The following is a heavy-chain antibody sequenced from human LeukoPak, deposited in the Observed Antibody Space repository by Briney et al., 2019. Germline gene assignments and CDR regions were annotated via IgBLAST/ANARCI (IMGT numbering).Heavy chain of an antibody. CDR3: ARRGAVGGSSVGAFDI. D-gene: IGHD6-19*01. CDR2: IYYSGST. J-gene: IGHJ3*02. CDR1: GGSISSSSYY. Sequence: SETLSLTCTVSGGSISSSSYYWGWIRQPPGKGLEWIGSIYYSGSTYYNPSLKSRVTISVDTSKNQFSLQLSSVTAADTAVYYCARRGAVGGSSVGAFDIWGQGTMDTVSS. V-gene: IGHV4-39*01.